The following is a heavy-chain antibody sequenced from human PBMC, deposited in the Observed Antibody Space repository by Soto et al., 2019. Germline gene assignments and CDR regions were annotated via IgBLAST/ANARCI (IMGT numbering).Heavy chain of an antibody. Sequence: EVQLLQSGGGLVQPGGSLRLSCAASGFTFTSYSMTWVRQTPGKGLEWVEAVNPGGYSTYYADSVKGRFTISRDNSNKTLYLQINSLRAEDTAVYYCAKDLRAGSGYDFDYRDQGTLVTVSS. J-gene: IGHJ4*02. CDR3: AKDLRAGSGYDFDY. V-gene: IGHV3-23*01. CDR1: GFTFTSYS. D-gene: IGHD5-12*01. CDR2: VNPGGYST.